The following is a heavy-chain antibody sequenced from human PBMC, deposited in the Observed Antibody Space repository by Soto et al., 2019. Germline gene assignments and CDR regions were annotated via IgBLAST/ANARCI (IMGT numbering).Heavy chain of an antibody. CDR3: SRGYPPRDQLGNLPGAF. CDR2: INPSGGST. J-gene: IGHJ4*02. D-gene: IGHD1-1*01. Sequence: SVKVSCKASGYTFTSYYIQWVRQAPGQGLEWMGIINPSGGSTNYAQKFQGRVTMTRDTSTSTVHMELSSLRSEDTAIYYCSRGYPPRDQLGNLPGAFWGQGTLVTVSS. CDR1: GYTFTSYY. V-gene: IGHV1-46*03.